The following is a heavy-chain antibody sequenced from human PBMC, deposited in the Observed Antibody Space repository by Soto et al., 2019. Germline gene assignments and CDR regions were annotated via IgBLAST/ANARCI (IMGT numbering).Heavy chain of an antibody. CDR1: GFTFSSSW. CDR2: INSDGSST. Sequence: GGSLRLSCAASGFTFSSSWMHWVRQAPGKGLVWVSRINSDGSSTTYADSLKGRFTISRDNAKNTLYLQMNSLRAEDTAVYYCASTIFGVVPTYYYYYYMDVWGKGTTVTVYS. J-gene: IGHJ6*03. CDR3: ASTIFGVVPTYYYYYYMDV. D-gene: IGHD3-3*01. V-gene: IGHV3-74*01.